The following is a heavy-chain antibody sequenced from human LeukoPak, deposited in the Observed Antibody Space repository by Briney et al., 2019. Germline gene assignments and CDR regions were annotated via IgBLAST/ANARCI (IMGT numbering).Heavy chain of an antibody. CDR3: AKGAAAGKVDWFDP. D-gene: IGHD6-13*01. Sequence: GGSLRLSCEASGLSFTNYAMMWVRQAPGKGLQWISTLTGYGGAYYADSGEGRFIIPRDISKNTMFLQMYSLRTEDTAVYYCAKGAAAGKVDWFDPWGQGTLVTVSS. J-gene: IGHJ5*02. CDR1: GLSFTNYA. CDR2: LTGYGGA. V-gene: IGHV3-23*01.